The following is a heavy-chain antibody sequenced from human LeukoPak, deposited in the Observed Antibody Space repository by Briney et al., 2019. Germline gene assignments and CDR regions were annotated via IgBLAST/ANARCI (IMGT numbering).Heavy chain of an antibody. CDR2: IPYDGSNK. J-gene: IGHJ4*02. D-gene: IGHD3-22*01. V-gene: IGHV3-30-3*01. CDR1: GFTFSSYA. CDR3: ARDGRGDYYDSSGRLDY. Sequence: GGSLRLSCAASGFTFSSYAMHWVRQAPGKGLEWVAAIPYDGSNKYYADSVKGRFTISRDNSKNTLYLQMNSLRAEDTAVYYCARDGRGDYYDSSGRLDYWGQGTLVTVSS.